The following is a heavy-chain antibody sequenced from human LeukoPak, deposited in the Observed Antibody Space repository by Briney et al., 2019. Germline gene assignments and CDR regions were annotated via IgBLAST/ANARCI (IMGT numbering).Heavy chain of an antibody. V-gene: IGHV4-39*01. Sequence: PSETLSLTRSVSSVSISSSSDYWGWLRQPPGKGLEWIGSLYSGNIHYNPSLKSRATISVDTSKIQFSLHLSSVTAADTAVYYCVRHGYDSSGYYFGNWFDRWGQRTLVTVSS. CDR3: VRHGYDSSGYYFGNWFDR. D-gene: IGHD3-22*01. CDR1: SVSISSSSDY. J-gene: IGHJ5*02. CDR2: LYSGNI.